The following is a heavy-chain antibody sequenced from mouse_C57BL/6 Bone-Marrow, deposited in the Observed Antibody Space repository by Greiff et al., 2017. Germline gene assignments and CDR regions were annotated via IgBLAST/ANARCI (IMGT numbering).Heavy chain of an antibody. D-gene: IGHD1-1*01. CDR2: IWSGGST. Sequence: QVQLQQSGPGLVQPSQSLSITCTVSGFSLTSYGVHWVRQSPGKGLEWLGVIWSGGSTDYNAAFISRLSISKDNSKSQVFFKMNSLQADDTAIYCCARNPYYYGSRGFAYWGEWTLVTVSA. CDR3: ARNPYYYGSRGFAY. J-gene: IGHJ3*01. CDR1: GFSLTSYG. V-gene: IGHV2-2*01.